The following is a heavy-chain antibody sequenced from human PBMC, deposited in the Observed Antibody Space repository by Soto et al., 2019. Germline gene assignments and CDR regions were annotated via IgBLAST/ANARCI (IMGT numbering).Heavy chain of an antibody. D-gene: IGHD6-6*01. Sequence: PGGSLRLSCAASGFTFSSYAMSWVRQAPGKGLEWVSAISGSGGSTYYADSVKGRFTNARDNSKNTLYLQMNSLRAEDMAVYYCAKGQQLVQDAFGIWGQGTMVTVSS. CDR2: ISGSGGST. J-gene: IGHJ3*02. V-gene: IGHV3-23*01. CDR1: GFTFSSYA. CDR3: AKGQQLVQDAFGI.